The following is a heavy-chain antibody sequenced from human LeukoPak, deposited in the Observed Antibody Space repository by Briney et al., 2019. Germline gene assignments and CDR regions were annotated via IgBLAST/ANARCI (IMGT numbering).Heavy chain of an antibody. CDR3: ATDREDYDSRGYYLPDAFDI. CDR2: ISSSTTTI. V-gene: IGHV3-48*01. CDR1: GFTFSGYS. D-gene: IGHD3-22*01. J-gene: IGHJ3*02. Sequence: GGYLRLSCAGSGFTFSGYSMKWVRQAPGKGLEGGSYISSSTTTIYHADSVRGRFTGSGDNAKNTLYQQMDSPRVQDTAVYYCATDREDYDSRGYYLPDAFDIWGQGPRVPVSS.